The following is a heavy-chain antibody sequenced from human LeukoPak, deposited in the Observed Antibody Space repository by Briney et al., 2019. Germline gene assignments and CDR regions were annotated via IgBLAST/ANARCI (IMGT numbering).Heavy chain of an antibody. D-gene: IGHD3-10*01. V-gene: IGHV1-69*13. CDR3: ASHQGYYYGSGSELDY. J-gene: IGHJ4*02. Sequence: RVASVKVSCKASGGTFSSYAISWVRQAPGQGLEWMGGIIPIFGTANYAQKFQGRVTITADESTSTAYVELSSLRSEDTAVYYCASHQGYYYGSGSELDYWGQGTLVTVSS. CDR1: GGTFSSYA. CDR2: IIPIFGTA.